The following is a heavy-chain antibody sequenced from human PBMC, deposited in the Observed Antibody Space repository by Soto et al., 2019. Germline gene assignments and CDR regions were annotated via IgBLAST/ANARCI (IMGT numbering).Heavy chain of an antibody. CDR2: IAVGSGYT. D-gene: IGHD2-8*01. CDR1: GFTFTSSA. J-gene: IGHJ4*02. CDR3: AADATAWKQMVPSDY. V-gene: IGHV1-58*01. Sequence: QLQLEQSGPEVKNPGTSVKVSCKASGFTFTSSAFQWVRQARGQRLARIGWIAVGSGYTNYAQRFQDRVTLTRDMSTATTYMELSRLTSEDTAIYYCAADATAWKQMVPSDYWGQGTLVTVSS.